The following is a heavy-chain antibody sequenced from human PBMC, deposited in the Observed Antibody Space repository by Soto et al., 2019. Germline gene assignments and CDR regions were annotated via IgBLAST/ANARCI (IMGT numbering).Heavy chain of an antibody. CDR1: GYTFTNYA. J-gene: IGHJ4*02. V-gene: IGHV1-18*04. D-gene: IGHD3-22*01. CDR3: ATTFNPYDSRGYYLLN. Sequence: QVQLLPSGAEMKKPGASVQVSCKTSGYTFTNYAITWVRQAPGQGLEWMGWISTYNHNTKYAQKFQGRVTMTTDTSTGTAYMDLGSLRSDDTAVYYCATTFNPYDSRGYYLLNWGQGTLVTVSS. CDR2: ISTYNHNT.